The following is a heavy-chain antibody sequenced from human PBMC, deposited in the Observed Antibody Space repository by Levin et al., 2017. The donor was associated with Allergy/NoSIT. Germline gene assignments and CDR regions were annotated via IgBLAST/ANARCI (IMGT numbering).Heavy chain of an antibody. J-gene: IGHJ3*02. Sequence: SCEASGFTFDDYAMHWVRQAPGKGLEWVSGISWNSGSIGYADSVKGRFTITRDNAKNSPYLQMNSLRTEDTALYYCARDNIGLPDAFDIWGQGTMVIVSS. CDR2: ISWNSGSI. D-gene: IGHD3-10*01. CDR1: GFTFDDYA. V-gene: IGHV3-9*01. CDR3: ARDNIGLPDAFDI.